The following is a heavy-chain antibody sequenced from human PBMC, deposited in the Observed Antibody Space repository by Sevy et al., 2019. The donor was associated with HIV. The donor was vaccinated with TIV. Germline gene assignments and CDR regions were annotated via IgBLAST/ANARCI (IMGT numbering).Heavy chain of an antibody. CDR1: GFTFGSYG. Sequence: RGSLRLSCAASGFTFGSYGMHWVRQAPGKGLEWVAVIWFDGSNQYYGDSVKGRFTISRDNSKNTVYLHMNSLRVDDTAVYYCARESGSDWYLDFWGQGTLVTVSS. J-gene: IGHJ4*02. D-gene: IGHD6-19*01. V-gene: IGHV3-33*01. CDR3: ARESGSDWYLDF. CDR2: IWFDGSNQ.